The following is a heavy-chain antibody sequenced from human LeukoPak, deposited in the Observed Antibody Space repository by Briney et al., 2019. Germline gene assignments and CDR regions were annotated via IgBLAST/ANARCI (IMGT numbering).Heavy chain of an antibody. V-gene: IGHV3-30*18. Sequence: QPGGSLRLSCAASGFNFNYYGMHWVRQAPGKGLEWVAVISYDGSNKYYADSVKGRFTISRDNSKNTLYLQMNSLRAEDTAVYYCAKLNNAGYCTDGVCDYWGQGTLVTVSS. CDR3: AKLNNAGYCTDGVCDY. J-gene: IGHJ4*02. CDR1: GFNFNYYG. CDR2: ISYDGSNK. D-gene: IGHD2-8*01.